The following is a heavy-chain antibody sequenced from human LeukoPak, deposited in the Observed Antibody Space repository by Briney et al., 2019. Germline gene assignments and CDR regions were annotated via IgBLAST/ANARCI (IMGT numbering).Heavy chain of an antibody. Sequence: GESLKISCKGSGYSFTNYWIGWVRQMPWKGLEWMGIIYPGNSDTTYSPSFQGQVTISADKSISTAYLQWSSLKASDTAMYYCARRPTNWGPFHYWGQGTLVTVSS. CDR2: IYPGNSDT. CDR1: GYSFTNYW. D-gene: IGHD7-27*01. CDR3: ARRPTNWGPFHY. V-gene: IGHV5-51*01. J-gene: IGHJ4*02.